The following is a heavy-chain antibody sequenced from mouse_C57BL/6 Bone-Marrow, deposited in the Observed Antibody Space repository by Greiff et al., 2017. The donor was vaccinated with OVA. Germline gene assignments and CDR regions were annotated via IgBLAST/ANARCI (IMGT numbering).Heavy chain of an antibody. Sequence: QVQLQQSGAELARPGASVKLSCKASGYTFTSYGISWVKQRTGQGLEWIGEIYPRSGNTYYNEKFKGKATLTADKSSSTAYMELRSLTSEDSAVYFCAAIYYGSPWFAYWGQGTLVTVSA. J-gene: IGHJ3*01. CDR3: AAIYYGSPWFAY. D-gene: IGHD1-1*01. V-gene: IGHV1-81*01. CDR2: IYPRSGNT. CDR1: GYTFTSYG.